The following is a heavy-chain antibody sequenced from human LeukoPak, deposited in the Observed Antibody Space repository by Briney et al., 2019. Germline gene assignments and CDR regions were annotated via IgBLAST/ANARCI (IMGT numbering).Heavy chain of an antibody. CDR1: GFTFSSYG. J-gene: IGHJ3*02. Sequence: GGSLRLSYAASGFTFSSYGMHWVRQAPGKGLEWVAFIRYDGSNKYYADSVKGRFTISRDNSKNTLYLQMNSLRAEDTAVYYCAKDRGDYDAFDIRGQGTMVTVSS. V-gene: IGHV3-30*02. CDR3: AKDRGDYDAFDI. D-gene: IGHD4-17*01. CDR2: IRYDGSNK.